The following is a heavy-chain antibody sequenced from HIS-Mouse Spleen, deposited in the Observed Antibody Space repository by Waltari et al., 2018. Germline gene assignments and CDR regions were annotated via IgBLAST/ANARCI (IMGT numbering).Heavy chain of an antibody. CDR3: AREIPYSSSWYDWYFDL. J-gene: IGHJ2*01. D-gene: IGHD6-13*01. CDR2: IYYSGST. CDR1: GCPLRKCNYY. V-gene: IGHV4-39*07. Sequence: QLQLPEAGPGLGKPSGNLSLPCPVSGCPLRKCNYYRGWIRQPPGKGLEWIGSIYYSGSTYYNPSLKSRVTISVDTSKNQFSLKLSSVTAADTAVYYCAREIPYSSSWYDWYFDLWGRGTLVTVSS.